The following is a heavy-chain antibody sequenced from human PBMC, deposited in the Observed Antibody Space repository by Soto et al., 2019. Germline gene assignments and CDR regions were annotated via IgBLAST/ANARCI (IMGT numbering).Heavy chain of an antibody. CDR3: ARGNHRWLQLWYFDL. CDR1: GGTFSSYT. J-gene: IGHJ2*01. V-gene: IGHV1-69*12. Sequence: QVQLVQSGAEVKKPGSSVTVSCKASGGTFSSYTISWVRQAPGQGLERMGGIIPIFGTANYAQKFQGRGTSSGDESTSTAYMELSSLRSEDTAVYYCARGNHRWLQLWYFDLWGRGTLVTVSS. CDR2: IIPIFGTA. D-gene: IGHD5-12*01.